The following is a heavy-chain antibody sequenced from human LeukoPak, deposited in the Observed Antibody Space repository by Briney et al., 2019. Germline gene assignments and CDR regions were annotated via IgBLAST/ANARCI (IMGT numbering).Heavy chain of an antibody. CDR3: VRDSDDYYWALDF. D-gene: IGHD3-10*01. J-gene: IGHJ4*02. CDR1: RDSVSNNIAT. V-gene: IGHV6-1*01. Sequence: SQTLSLTCAISRDSVSNNIATWNWVRQSPSRGLEWLGRTYYRSRWSNDYAISVKGRITINPDTSRNQFSLQLNSVTPEDTAVYYCVRDSDDYYWALDFWGQGTPVTVSS. CDR2: TYYRSRWSN.